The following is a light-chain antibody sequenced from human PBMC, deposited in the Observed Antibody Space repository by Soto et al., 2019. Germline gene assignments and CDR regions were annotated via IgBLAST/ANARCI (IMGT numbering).Light chain of an antibody. J-gene: IGKJ1*01. V-gene: IGKV1-5*01. CDR1: QDISRW. Sequence: TQSPPTLPASAGDRVTITCRASQDISRWLAWYQQKPGKAPVLLIYDASSLESGVPSRFSGSGSGTEFTLTISSLQPDDFATYYCQQYNSYSGTFGQGTKVDIK. CDR3: QQYNSYSGT. CDR2: DAS.